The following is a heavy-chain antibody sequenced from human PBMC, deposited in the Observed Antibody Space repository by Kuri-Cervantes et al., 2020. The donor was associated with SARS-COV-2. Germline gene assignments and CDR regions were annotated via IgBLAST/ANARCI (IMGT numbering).Heavy chain of an antibody. J-gene: IGHJ3*02. CDR3: ARDSNPPLLWFGEYPPNAFDI. CDR1: GSTFSSYG. V-gene: IGHV3-NL1*01. CDR2: ISWDGGST. Sequence: GFLRLSCAASGSTFSSYGMHWVRQAPGKGLEWVSLISWDGGSTYYADSVKGRFTISRDNSKNTLYLQMNSLRAEDTAVYYCARDSNPPLLWFGEYPPNAFDIWGQGTMVTVSS. D-gene: IGHD3-10*01.